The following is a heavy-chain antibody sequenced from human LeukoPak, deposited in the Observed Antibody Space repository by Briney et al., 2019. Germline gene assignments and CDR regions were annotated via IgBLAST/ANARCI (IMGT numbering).Heavy chain of an antibody. Sequence: ASVKVSCKASGGTFSSYAISWVRQAPGQGLEWMGWINPNSGGTNYAQKFHDRVTMTRDTSISTAYMELSSLTSDDTAVYYCARDMGDTLLRGVTYFFDYWGQGTLVTVSS. CDR3: ARDMGDTLLRGVTYFFDY. CDR2: INPNSGGT. D-gene: IGHD3-10*01. V-gene: IGHV1-2*02. J-gene: IGHJ4*02. CDR1: GGTFSSYA.